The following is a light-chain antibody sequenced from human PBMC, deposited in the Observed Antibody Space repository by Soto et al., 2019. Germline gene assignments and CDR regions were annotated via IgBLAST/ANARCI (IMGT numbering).Light chain of an antibody. V-gene: IGKV1-12*01. Sequence: DIQMTQSPSSVSASIGDRVTITCRASQGISSRLAWYQQKPGKAPNLLIYAASSLQSGVPSRFSGSGSETDFTLTIGSLQPEDFATYYCQQSNSFPLTFGGGTKVEIK. CDR3: QQSNSFPLT. CDR1: QGISSR. J-gene: IGKJ4*01. CDR2: AAS.